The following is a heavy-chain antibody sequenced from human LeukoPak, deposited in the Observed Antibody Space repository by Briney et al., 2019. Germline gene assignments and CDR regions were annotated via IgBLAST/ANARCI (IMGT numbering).Heavy chain of an antibody. CDR1: GYSISSGYY. D-gene: IGHD2-2*02. Sequence: SETLSLTCAVSGYSISSGYYWGWIRQPPGKGLEWIGSIYHSGSTYYNPSLKSRVTISVDTSKNQFSLKLSSVTAADTAVYYCARLVIVPAAISPADAFDIRGQGTMVTVSS. CDR3: ARLVIVPAAISPADAFDI. CDR2: IYHSGST. V-gene: IGHV4-38-2*01. J-gene: IGHJ3*02.